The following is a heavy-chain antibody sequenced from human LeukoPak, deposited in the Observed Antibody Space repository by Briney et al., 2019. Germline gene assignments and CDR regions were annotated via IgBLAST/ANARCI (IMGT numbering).Heavy chain of an antibody. Sequence: TGGSLRLSCAASGFTFCSYGMHWVRQAPGKGLEWMAFIQNDGSNKYYVDSVKGRFTISRDNSKNTLYLQMNSLRAEDTAVYYCAKRISHSSTWSFDSWGQGTLVTVSS. J-gene: IGHJ4*02. V-gene: IGHV3-30*02. D-gene: IGHD6-13*01. CDR1: GFTFCSYG. CDR3: AKRISHSSTWSFDS. CDR2: IQNDGSNK.